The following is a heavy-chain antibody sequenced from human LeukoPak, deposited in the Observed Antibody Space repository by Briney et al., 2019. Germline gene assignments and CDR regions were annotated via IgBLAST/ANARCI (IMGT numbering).Heavy chain of an antibody. Sequence: GGSLRLSCAASGFTFSSHGMHWVRQAPGKGLEWVASISYDGSNRHYADSVKGRVTISRDDSKNTLYLQMNSLRTEDTSIYYCAKEELSYFAYWGQGTLVTVSS. CDR1: GFTFSSHG. CDR3: AKEELSYFAY. D-gene: IGHD3-10*01. CDR2: ISYDGSNR. V-gene: IGHV3-30*18. J-gene: IGHJ4*02.